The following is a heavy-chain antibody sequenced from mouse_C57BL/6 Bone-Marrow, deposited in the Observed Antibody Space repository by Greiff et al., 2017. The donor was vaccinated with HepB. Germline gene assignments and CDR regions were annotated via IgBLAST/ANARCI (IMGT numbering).Heavy chain of an antibody. V-gene: IGHV1-15*01. CDR2: IDPETGGT. CDR1: GYTFTDYE. CDR3: TREDSSDPYYAMDY. Sequence: QVQLQQPGAELVRPGASVTLSCKASGYTFTDYEMHWVKQTPVHGLEWIGAIDPETGGTDYNQKFKGKAILTADKSSSTAYMELRSLTSEDSAVYYCTREDSSDPYYAMDYWGQGTSVTVSS. J-gene: IGHJ4*01. D-gene: IGHD3-2*02.